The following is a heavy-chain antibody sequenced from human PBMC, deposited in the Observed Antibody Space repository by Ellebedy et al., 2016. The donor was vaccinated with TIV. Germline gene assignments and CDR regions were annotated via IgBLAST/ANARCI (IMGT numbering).Heavy chain of an antibody. Sequence: MPSETLSLTCAVYGGSFDPSYWSWIRQPPGTGLEWIGEINHSGTTTYSPSLRSRATISLDTSKNDLSLEVTSVTAADTAMYYCVWGSYYDYWGQGTLVSVSS. CDR2: INHSGTT. V-gene: IGHV4-34*01. D-gene: IGHD3-16*01. CDR1: GGSFDPSY. CDR3: VWGSYYDY. J-gene: IGHJ4*02.